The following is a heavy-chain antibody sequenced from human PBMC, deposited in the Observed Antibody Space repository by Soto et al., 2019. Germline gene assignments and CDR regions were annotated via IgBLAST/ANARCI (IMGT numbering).Heavy chain of an antibody. CDR1: GYSFTSYW. J-gene: IGHJ5*02. CDR3: AQQGATKERWLGP. V-gene: IGHV5-51*03. Sequence: SGKSLKISCKGSGYSFTSYWIGWVRQMPGKGLEWMGIIYPGDSDTRYSPSFQGQVTISADKSISTAYLQWSSLKASDTAIYYCAQQGATKERWLGPWGQEPRVTPSS. D-gene: IGHD2-8*01. CDR2: IYPGDSDT.